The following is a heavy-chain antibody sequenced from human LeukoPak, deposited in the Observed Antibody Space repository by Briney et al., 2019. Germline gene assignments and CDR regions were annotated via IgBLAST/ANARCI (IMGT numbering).Heavy chain of an antibody. CDR1: GYDFTTYW. CDR2: IYPGDSDT. V-gene: IGHV5-51*01. Sequence: GESLKISCKGAGYDFTTYWIGWVRQMPGKGLEWMGVIYPGDSDTRYSPPFQGQVTISADKSISTAYLQWSSLKASDTAMYYCARHVFPSKHMDVWGQGTTVTVSS. J-gene: IGHJ6*02. CDR3: ARHVFPSKHMDV. D-gene: IGHD3-3*01.